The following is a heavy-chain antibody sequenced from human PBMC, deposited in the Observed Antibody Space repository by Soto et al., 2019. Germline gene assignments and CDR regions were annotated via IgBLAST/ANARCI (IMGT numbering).Heavy chain of an antibody. J-gene: IGHJ6*02. V-gene: IGHV3-21*01. D-gene: IGHD3-3*01. CDR3: ARDSPKTIFGVVIMECADYYYYGMDV. CDR2: ISSSSSYI. Sequence: EVQLVESGGGLVKPGGSLRLSCAASGFTFSSYSMNWVRQAPGKGLEWVSSISSSSSYIYYADSVKGRFTISRDNAKNSLYLQMNSLRAEDTAVYYCARDSPKTIFGVVIMECADYYYYGMDVWGQGTTVTVSS. CDR1: GFTFSSYS.